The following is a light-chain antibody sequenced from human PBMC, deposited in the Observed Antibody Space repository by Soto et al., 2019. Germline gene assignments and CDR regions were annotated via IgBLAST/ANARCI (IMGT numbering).Light chain of an antibody. CDR2: DVS. CDR3: SSYTSSSTSV. CDR1: SSDVGGYNY. Sequence: QSVLTQPASVSGSPGQSITISCTGTSSDVGGYNYVSWYQQHPGKAPKLMIYDVSNRPSGVSNRFSGSKSGNTASLTISGLQAEDEADYYCSSYTSSSTSVFGTVTKVTVL. J-gene: IGLJ1*01. V-gene: IGLV2-14*01.